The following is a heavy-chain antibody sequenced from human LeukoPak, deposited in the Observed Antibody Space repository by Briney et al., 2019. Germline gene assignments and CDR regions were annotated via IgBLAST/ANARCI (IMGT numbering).Heavy chain of an antibody. V-gene: IGHV3-21*05. CDR3: ARGGAARPDY. J-gene: IGHJ4*02. Sequence: GGSLRLSCAASGYTFSNYGMDWGRQAPAEGLEWVSYISSSSSYIYYAHSVKGRFTISRDNAKNSLFLQMNSQRAEDTAVYYCARGGAARPDYWGQGTLVTVSS. CDR1: GYTFSNYG. D-gene: IGHD6-6*01. CDR2: ISSSSSYI.